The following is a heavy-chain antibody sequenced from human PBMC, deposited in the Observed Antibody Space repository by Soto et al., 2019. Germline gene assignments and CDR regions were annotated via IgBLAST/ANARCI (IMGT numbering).Heavy chain of an antibody. CDR3: ARSITIFGVAFAYWYFDL. Sequence: QVQLQESGPGLVKPSGTLSLTCAVSSGSISRSNWWSWVRQPPGKGLEWIGEIYHSGSTNYNPSLKSRVTISVDKSKNQFSLKLSSVTAADTAVYYCARSITIFGVAFAYWYFDLWGRGTLVTVSS. CDR2: IYHSGST. D-gene: IGHD3-3*01. V-gene: IGHV4-4*02. J-gene: IGHJ2*01. CDR1: SGSISRSNW.